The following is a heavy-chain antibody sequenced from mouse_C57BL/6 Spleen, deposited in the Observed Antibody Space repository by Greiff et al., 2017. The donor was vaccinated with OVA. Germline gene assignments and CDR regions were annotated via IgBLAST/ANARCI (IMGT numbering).Heavy chain of an antibody. CDR3: ARKDYFDY. V-gene: IGHV5-17*01. CDR1: GFTFSDYG. Sequence: DVKLVESGGGLVKPGGSLKLSCEASGFTFSDYGMHWVRQAPEKGLEWVAYISSGSSTIDYADTVKGRVTISRDNAKNTLFLQMTSLRSEDTAMYYCARKDYFDYWGQGTTLTVSS. CDR2: ISSGSSTI. J-gene: IGHJ2*01.